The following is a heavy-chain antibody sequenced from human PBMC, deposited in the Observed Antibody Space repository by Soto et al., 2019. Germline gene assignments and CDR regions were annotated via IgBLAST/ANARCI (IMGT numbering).Heavy chain of an antibody. D-gene: IGHD3-3*01. J-gene: IGHJ6*02. V-gene: IGHV3-74*01. Sequence: GSLRLSCAASGFTFSSYWMHWVRQAPGKGLVWVSRINSDGSSTSYADSVKGRFTISRDNAKNTLYLQMNSLRAEDTAVYYCARGVLRFLEWLPSSYYYYGMDVWGQGTTVTVSS. CDR3: ARGVLRFLEWLPSSYYYYGMDV. CDR1: GFTFSSYW. CDR2: INSDGSST.